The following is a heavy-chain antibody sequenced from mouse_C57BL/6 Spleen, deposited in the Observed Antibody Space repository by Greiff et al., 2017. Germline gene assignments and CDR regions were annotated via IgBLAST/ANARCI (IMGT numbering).Heavy chain of an antibody. J-gene: IGHJ2*01. CDR3: ARGGYYLDY. CDR1: GYTFTDYY. Sequence: EVKLQQSGPELVKPGASVKISCKASGYTFTDYYMNWVKQSHGKSLEWIGDINPNNGGTSYNQKFKGKATLTVDKSSSTAYMELRSLTSEDSAVYYCARGGYYLDYWGQGTTLTVSS. V-gene: IGHV1-26*01. CDR2: INPNNGGT.